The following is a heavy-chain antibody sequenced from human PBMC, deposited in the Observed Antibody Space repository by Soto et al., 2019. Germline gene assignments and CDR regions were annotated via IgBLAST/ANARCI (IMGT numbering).Heavy chain of an antibody. CDR1: VFTFSSYA. V-gene: IGHV3-23*01. CDR3: AKNGAYPSSTSGYDY. J-gene: IGHJ4*02. CDR2: ISCRGGST. D-gene: IGHD2-2*01. Sequence: GGSLRLSCAAPVFTFSSYAKSWVRHAPGKRLEQVSAISCRGGSTHYADAVKGRFTIPREKSKKTLYREMNSVRAEDTPVYYCAKNGAYPSSTSGYDYGARGTLVTVSS.